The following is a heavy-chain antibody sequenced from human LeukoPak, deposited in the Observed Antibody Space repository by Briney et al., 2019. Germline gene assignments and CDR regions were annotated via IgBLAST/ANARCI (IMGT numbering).Heavy chain of an antibody. V-gene: IGHV4-34*01. CDR1: GGSFSGYY. D-gene: IGHD6-13*01. Sequence: SETLSLTCAVYGGSFSGYYWSWIRQPPGKGLEWIGEINHSGSTNYNPSLKSRVTISVDTSKNQFSLKLSSVTAADTAVYYCSRARLGSSSWLAYWGQGTLVTVSS. CDR2: INHSGST. J-gene: IGHJ4*02. CDR3: SRARLGSSSWLAY.